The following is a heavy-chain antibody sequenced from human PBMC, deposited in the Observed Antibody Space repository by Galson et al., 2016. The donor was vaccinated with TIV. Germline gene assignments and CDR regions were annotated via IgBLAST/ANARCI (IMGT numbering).Heavy chain of an antibody. CDR3: ARQGTTKGSLGY. Sequence: QSGAEVKKPGESLKISCKASGYTFTSLWIGWVRRVPGKGLEWMGIMYPGDSDTIYSPSFQGQVTISADKSISTVYLQWSSLKASDAAMYYCARQGTTKGSLGYWGQGTLLTVSS. CDR1: GYTFTSLW. CDR2: MYPGDSDT. J-gene: IGHJ4*02. V-gene: IGHV5-51*01. D-gene: IGHD1-26*01.